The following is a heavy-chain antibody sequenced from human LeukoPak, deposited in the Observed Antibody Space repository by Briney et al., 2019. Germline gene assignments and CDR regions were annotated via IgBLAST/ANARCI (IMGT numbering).Heavy chain of an antibody. CDR3: ARVIQYYGSGSLRFDY. J-gene: IGHJ4*02. V-gene: IGHV1-69*01. CDR1: GGTFSSYA. D-gene: IGHD3-10*01. Sequence: SVKVSCKASGGTFSSYAISWVRQAPGQGLEWMGGIIPIFGTANYAQKFQGRVTITADESTSTAYMELSSLRSEDTAVYYCARVIQYYGSGSLRFDYWGRGTLVTVSS. CDR2: IIPIFGTA.